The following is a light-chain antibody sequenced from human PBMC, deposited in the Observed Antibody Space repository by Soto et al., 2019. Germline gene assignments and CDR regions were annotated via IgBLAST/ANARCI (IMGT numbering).Light chain of an antibody. CDR2: GNI. CDR1: SSNIGTSYD. J-gene: IGLJ2*01. CDR3: QSHDTSLSGSI. V-gene: IGLV1-40*01. Sequence: QSALTQPPSVSGAPGQRVTISCTGSSSNIGTSYDVNWYQQLPGTAPKLLIYGNINRPSGVPDRFSGSKSGTSASLAISGLQAEDEADYYCQSHDTSLSGSIFGGGTKLTVL.